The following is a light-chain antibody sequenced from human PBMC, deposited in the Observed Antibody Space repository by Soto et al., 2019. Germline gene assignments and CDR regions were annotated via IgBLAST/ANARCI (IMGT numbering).Light chain of an antibody. CDR2: DAS. J-gene: IGKJ4*01. CDR3: QQRSNGLT. Sequence: EIVLTQSPATLSLSPGERAILSCRASQSVSSYLAWYQQKPVQAPRLLIYDASNRAYGIPGRFIGSGSGTDFTLAISSLEPEDFAVYYCQQRSNGLTFGGGTKVEIK. CDR1: QSVSSY. V-gene: IGKV3-11*01.